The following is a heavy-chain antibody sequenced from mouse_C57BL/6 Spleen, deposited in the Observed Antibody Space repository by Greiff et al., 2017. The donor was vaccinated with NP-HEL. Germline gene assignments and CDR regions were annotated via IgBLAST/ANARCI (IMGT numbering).Heavy chain of an antibody. Sequence: VQLKESGGGLVKPGGSLKLSCAASGFTFSDYGMHWVRQAPEKGLEWVAYISSGSSTIYYADTVKGRFTISRDNAKNTLFLQMTSLRSEDTAMYYCARRYDYAVDYWGQGTTLTVSS. CDR1: GFTFSDYG. CDR2: ISSGSSTI. D-gene: IGHD2-4*01. J-gene: IGHJ2*01. V-gene: IGHV5-17*01. CDR3: ARRYDYAVDY.